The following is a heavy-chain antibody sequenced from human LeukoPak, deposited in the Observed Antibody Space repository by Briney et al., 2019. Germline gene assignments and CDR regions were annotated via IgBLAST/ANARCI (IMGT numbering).Heavy chain of an antibody. J-gene: IGHJ5*02. V-gene: IGHV4-38-2*02. D-gene: IGHD2-21*02. CDR2: IYYSGST. CDR1: GYSISSGYY. Sequence: ASETLSLTCTVSGYSISSGYYWGWIRQPPGKGLEWIGSIYYSGSTYYNPSLKSRVTISVDTSKNQFSLKLSSVTAADTAVYYCARDTLIVVVTAITPNWWFDPWGQGTLVTVSS. CDR3: ARDTLIVVVTAITPNWWFDP.